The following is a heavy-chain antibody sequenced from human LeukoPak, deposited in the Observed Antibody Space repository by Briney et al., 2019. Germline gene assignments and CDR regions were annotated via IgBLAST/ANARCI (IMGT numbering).Heavy chain of an antibody. V-gene: IGHV4-59*11. CDR1: GGSIRSHY. CDR2: FYYSGST. Sequence: KPSETLSLICTVSGGSIRSHYWSWIRQSPGKGLEWIGFFYYSGSTNYNPSLKSRVTISVGTSKNQFSLRLSSVTAADTAVYYCARTDGSGWSNYFDYWGQGTLVTVSS. J-gene: IGHJ4*02. CDR3: ARTDGSGWSNYFDY. D-gene: IGHD6-19*01.